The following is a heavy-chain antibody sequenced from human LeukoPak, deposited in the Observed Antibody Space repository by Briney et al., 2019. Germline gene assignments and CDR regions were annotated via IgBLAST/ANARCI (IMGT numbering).Heavy chain of an antibody. CDR3: TKDSTTYYYGSGSYYDA. CDR2: ISYDATKK. V-gene: IGHV3-30*18. D-gene: IGHD3-10*01. Sequence: GGSLRLSCVATGFTFSDYHMIWLRQAPGKGLEWVAVISYDATKKYYADSVKGRFTISRDNSRKTLHLQMNSVRADDTAVYYCTKDSTTYYYGSGSYYDAWGQGTLVTVSS. J-gene: IGHJ5*02. CDR1: GFTFSDYH.